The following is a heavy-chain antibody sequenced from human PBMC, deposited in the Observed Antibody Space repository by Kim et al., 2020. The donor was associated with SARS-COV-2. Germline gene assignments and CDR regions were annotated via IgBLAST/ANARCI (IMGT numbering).Heavy chain of an antibody. J-gene: IGHJ3*01. V-gene: IGHV3-30*05. D-gene: IGHD3-22*01. CDR3: ARRGSSDGSAVNSYDV. Sequence: DSVEGRFTISRDNSKDTLYLQMNNLRGEGTAVYYCARRGSSDGSAVNSYDVWGRGTKVTVSS.